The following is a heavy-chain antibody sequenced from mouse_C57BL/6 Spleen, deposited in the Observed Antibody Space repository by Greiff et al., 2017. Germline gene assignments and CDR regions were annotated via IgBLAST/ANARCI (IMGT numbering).Heavy chain of an antibody. CDR2: ILPGSGST. CDR1: GYTFTGYW. D-gene: IGHD1-1*01. J-gene: IGHJ3*01. CDR3: ARGGGVGYGSSPSWFAY. Sequence: QVQLQQSGAELMKPGASVKLSCKATGYTFTGYWIEWVKQRPGHGLEWIGEILPGSGSTNYNEKFKGKATFTADTSSNTAYMQLSSLTTEDSAIYYCARGGGVGYGSSPSWFAYWGQGTLVTVSA. V-gene: IGHV1-9*01.